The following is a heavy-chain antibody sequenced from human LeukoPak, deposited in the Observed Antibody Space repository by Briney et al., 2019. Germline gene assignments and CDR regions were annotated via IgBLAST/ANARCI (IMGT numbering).Heavy chain of an antibody. Sequence: PSETLSLTCAVYGGSFSGYYWSWIRQPPGKGLEWIGEINHSGSTNYNPSLKSRVTISVGTSKNQFSLKLSSVTAADTAVYYCARNRRYGMDVWGQGTTVTVSS. V-gene: IGHV4-34*01. D-gene: IGHD1/OR15-1a*01. CDR1: GGSFSGYY. CDR3: ARNRRYGMDV. J-gene: IGHJ6*02. CDR2: INHSGST.